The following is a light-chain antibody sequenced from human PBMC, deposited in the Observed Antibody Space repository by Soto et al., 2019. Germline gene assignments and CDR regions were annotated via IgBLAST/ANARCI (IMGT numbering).Light chain of an antibody. V-gene: IGKV3-15*01. Sequence: EVVLTQSPATLCLSPGDSATLSCMASRSISSYLAWYQQKPGQAPRLLIYGASTRATGIPARFSGSGSGTEFTLTISSLQSEDFAVYYCQQYNNWPPITFGQGTRLEI. CDR1: RSISSY. CDR2: GAS. CDR3: QQYNNWPPIT. J-gene: IGKJ5*01.